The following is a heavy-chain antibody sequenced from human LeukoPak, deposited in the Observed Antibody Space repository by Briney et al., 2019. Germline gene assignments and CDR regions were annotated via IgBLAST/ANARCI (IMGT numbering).Heavy chain of an antibody. Sequence: GALRLSCAASGFTVSSNYMSWVRQAPGKGLEWVSVIYSGGSTYYADSVKGRFTISRDNSKNTLYLQMNSLRAEDTAVYYCAKDSIAARPIGGYFDYWGQGTLVTVSS. CDR2: IYSGGST. CDR1: GFTVSSNY. D-gene: IGHD6-6*01. V-gene: IGHV3-53*01. CDR3: AKDSIAARPIGGYFDY. J-gene: IGHJ4*02.